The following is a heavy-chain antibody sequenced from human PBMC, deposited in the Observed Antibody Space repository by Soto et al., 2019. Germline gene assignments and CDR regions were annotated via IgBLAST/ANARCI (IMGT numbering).Heavy chain of an antibody. D-gene: IGHD6-13*01. V-gene: IGHV3-74*01. CDR1: GFTFSSYW. Sequence: GGSLRLSCAASGFTFSSYWMHWVRQAPGKGLVWVSRINSDGSSTSYADSVKGRFTISRDNAKNTLYLQMNSLRAEDTAVYYCASNIGSSWLVDAFDIWGQGTMVTVSS. CDR3: ASNIGSSWLVDAFDI. J-gene: IGHJ3*02. CDR2: INSDGSST.